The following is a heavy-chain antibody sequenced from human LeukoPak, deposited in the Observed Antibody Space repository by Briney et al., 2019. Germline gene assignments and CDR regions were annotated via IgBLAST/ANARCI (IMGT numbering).Heavy chain of an antibody. D-gene: IGHD3-22*01. CDR3: ARDRYYYDSSGYLTLLTYYFDY. V-gene: IGHV3-30*02. J-gene: IGHJ4*02. Sequence: GGSLRLSCAASGFTFSTYNMHWVRQAPGKGLEWVALMLSDESNKYHADSVKGRFTISRDNAKNSLYLQMNSLRAEDTAVYYCARDRYYYDSSGYLTLLTYYFDYWGQGTLVTVSS. CDR1: GFTFSTYN. CDR2: MLSDESNK.